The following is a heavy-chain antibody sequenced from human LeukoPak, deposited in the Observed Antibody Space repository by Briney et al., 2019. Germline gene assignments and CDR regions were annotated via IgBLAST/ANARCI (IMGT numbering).Heavy chain of an antibody. CDR1: GGSISSYY. V-gene: IGHV4-4*09. Sequence: SETLSLTCIVSGGSISSYYWNWMRQSPGKGLEWIGYILDSGRTNYNPSLKSRVTISVDTSKNQFSLKLSSVTAADTAVYYCASTLFRLGYENWGRGTLVTVSS. CDR3: ASTLFRLGYEN. D-gene: IGHD6-13*01. J-gene: IGHJ4*02. CDR2: ILDSGRT.